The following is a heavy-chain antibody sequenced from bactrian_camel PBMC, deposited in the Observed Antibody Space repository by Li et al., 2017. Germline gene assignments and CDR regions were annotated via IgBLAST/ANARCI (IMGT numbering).Heavy chain of an antibody. CDR1: GFIFSTYF. V-gene: IGHV3S6*01. CDR2: VYNDGSNT. D-gene: IGHD2*01. Sequence: ESGGGLAQPGGSLRLSCTGSGFIFSTYFISWVRQAPGKGLEWVSGVYNDGSNTGYADSVKGRFTISRDNAKNTLYLQMNSLKPEDTAVYYCAADSLNRGGSPIRQGTQVTVS. J-gene: IGHJ4*01.